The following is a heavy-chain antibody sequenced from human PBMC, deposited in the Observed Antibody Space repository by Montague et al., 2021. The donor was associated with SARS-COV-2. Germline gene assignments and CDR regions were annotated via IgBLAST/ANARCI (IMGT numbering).Heavy chain of an antibody. V-gene: IGHV4-34*01. Sequence: SETLSLTCAVYGGSFSGYYWSWIRQSPGKGLEWIGEINHSGSTNYNPSLKSRVTISVDTSKNQFSLKLSSVTAADTAVYYCARVRVVPAAMRIFSLGRSYYGMDVWGQGTTVTVSS. J-gene: IGHJ6*02. CDR1: GGSFSGYY. CDR3: ARVRVVPAAMRIFSLGRSYYGMDV. CDR2: INHSGST. D-gene: IGHD2-2*01.